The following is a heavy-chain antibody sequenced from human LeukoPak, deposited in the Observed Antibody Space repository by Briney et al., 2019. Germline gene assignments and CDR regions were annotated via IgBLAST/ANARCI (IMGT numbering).Heavy chain of an antibody. CDR1: GFTFYDYA. Sequence: GGSLRLSCAASGFTFYDYAMHWVRQAPGKGLEWVSLISWDGGSAYYADSVKGRFTISRDNSKNSLYLQMNSLRAEDTALYYCAKAQGIAAAGTVIDYWGQGTLVTVSS. CDR3: AKAQGIAAAGTVIDY. CDR2: ISWDGGSA. J-gene: IGHJ4*02. V-gene: IGHV3-43D*03. D-gene: IGHD6-13*01.